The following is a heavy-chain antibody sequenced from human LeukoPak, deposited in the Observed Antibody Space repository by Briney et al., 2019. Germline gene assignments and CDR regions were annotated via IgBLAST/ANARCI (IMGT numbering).Heavy chain of an antibody. CDR3: ARVLHWFDP. J-gene: IGHJ5*02. Sequence: TLSLTCTVSGGSISTGSDYWSWIRQAAGKGLEWIGRIYTSGSTDYNPSLKSRVTISVDTSKNQFSLKLSSVTAADTAVYYCARVLHWFDPWGQGTLVTVSS. V-gene: IGHV4-61*02. CDR2: IYTSGST. CDR1: GGSISTGSDY.